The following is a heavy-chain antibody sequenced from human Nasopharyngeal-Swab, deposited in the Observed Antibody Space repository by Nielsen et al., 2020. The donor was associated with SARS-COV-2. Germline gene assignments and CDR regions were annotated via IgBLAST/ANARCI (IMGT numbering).Heavy chain of an antibody. V-gene: IGHV4-59*12. CDR1: GGSIRSYY. CDR2: IYYSGST. CDR3: ARDRSYCSGGSCYGGNWFDP. J-gene: IGHJ5*02. Sequence: GSLRLSCTVSGGSIRSYYWSWIRQPPGKGLEWIGYIYYSGSTNYNPSLKSRVTISVDTSKNQFSLKLSSVTAADTAVYYCARDRSYCSGGSCYGGNWFDPWGQGTLVTVSS. D-gene: IGHD2-15*01.